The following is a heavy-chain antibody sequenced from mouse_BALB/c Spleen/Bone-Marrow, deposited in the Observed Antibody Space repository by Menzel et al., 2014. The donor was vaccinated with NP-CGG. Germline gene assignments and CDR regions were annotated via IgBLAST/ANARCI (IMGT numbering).Heavy chain of an antibody. CDR2: IDPANGNT. V-gene: IGHV14-3*02. Sequence: EVHLVESGAELVKPGASVKLSCTASGFNIKDTYMHWVKQRPEQGLEWIGRIDPANGNTKYDPKFQGKATITADTSSNTAYLQLSSLTSEDTVVYYCAYGSSYDYFDYWGRGTTLTVSS. CDR3: AYGSSYDYFDY. D-gene: IGHD1-1*01. CDR1: GFNIKDTY. J-gene: IGHJ2*01.